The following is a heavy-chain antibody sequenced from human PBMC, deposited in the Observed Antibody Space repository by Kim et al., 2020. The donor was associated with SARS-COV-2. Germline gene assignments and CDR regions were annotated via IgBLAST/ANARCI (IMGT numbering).Heavy chain of an antibody. Sequence: GGSLRLSCAASGFTFSSYWMHWVRQAPGKGLVWVSRINSDGTTTTYADSVKGRFTISRDNAKSTLYLQMNSLSAEDTAVYYCTRDERITVISPGACDMWGQSTMDTLSS. D-gene: IGHD4-4*01. J-gene: IGHJ3*02. CDR3: TRDERITVISPGACDM. CDR1: GFTFSSYW. CDR2: INSDGTTT. V-gene: IGHV3-74*01.